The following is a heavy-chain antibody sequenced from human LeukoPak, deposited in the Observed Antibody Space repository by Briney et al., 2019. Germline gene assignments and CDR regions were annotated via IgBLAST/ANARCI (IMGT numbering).Heavy chain of an antibody. D-gene: IGHD3-3*01. CDR3: TRLWSGHYFDY. Sequence: GGSLRLSCAASGVSGVTFSNYALNWVRQAPGKGLEWVSGISGSGHTTNYADSVKGRFSISRDNSKNTLYLQMNYLRAEDTAVYYCTRLWSGHYFDYWGQGTLVTVSS. V-gene: IGHV3-23*01. CDR2: ISGSGHTT. J-gene: IGHJ4*02. CDR1: GVSGVTFSNYA.